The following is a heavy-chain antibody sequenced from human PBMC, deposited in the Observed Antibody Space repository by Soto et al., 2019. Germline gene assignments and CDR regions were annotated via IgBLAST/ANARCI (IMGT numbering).Heavy chain of an antibody. CDR2: IYYSGST. CDR1: GGSISSSSFH. V-gene: IGHV4-39*01. CDR3: ATQEVGGSYVYTFDP. D-gene: IGHD1-26*01. Sequence: PLETLSLTCTVSGGSISSSSFHWGWIRQPPGKGLEWIGSIYYSGSTYYSPSLKSRVTISVDTSKNQFSLKLSSVTAADTAVYYCATQEVGGSYVYTFDPWGQGTLVTVSS. J-gene: IGHJ5*02.